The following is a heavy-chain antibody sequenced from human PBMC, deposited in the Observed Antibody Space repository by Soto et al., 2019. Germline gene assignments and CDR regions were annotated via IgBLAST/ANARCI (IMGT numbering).Heavy chain of an antibody. CDR2: IWYDGSNK. CDR1: GFTFSSYG. CDR3: ARERRTTVTGYYFDY. Sequence: QVQLVESGGGVVQPGRSLRLSCAASGFTFSSYGMHWVRQAPGKGLEWVAVIWYDGSNKYYADSVKGRFTISRDNSKNTLYLQMNSLRAEDTAVYYCARERRTTVTGYYFDYWGQGTLVTVSS. V-gene: IGHV3-33*01. D-gene: IGHD4-17*01. J-gene: IGHJ4*02.